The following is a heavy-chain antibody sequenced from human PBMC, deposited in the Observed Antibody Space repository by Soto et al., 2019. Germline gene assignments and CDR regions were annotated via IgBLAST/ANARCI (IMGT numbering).Heavy chain of an antibody. V-gene: IGHV4-4*07. CDR2: IYTSGST. J-gene: IGHJ4*02. CDR1: GGSISSYY. D-gene: IGHD2-2*01. CDR3: ARACSSNSCYDVFDY. Sequence: PSETLSLTCTVSGGSISSYYGSWIRQPAGKGLEWIGRIYTSGSTNYNPSLKSRVTMSVDTSKNQFSLKLSSVTAADTAVYYCARACSSNSCYDVFDYWGQGTLVTVSS.